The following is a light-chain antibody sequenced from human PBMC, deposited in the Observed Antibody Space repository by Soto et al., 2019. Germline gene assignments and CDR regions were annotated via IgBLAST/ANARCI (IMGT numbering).Light chain of an antibody. V-gene: IGLV2-23*01. CDR1: SDDVGDYNS. CDR3: CSSATESTYV. J-gene: IGLJ1*01. CDR2: KGT. Sequence: QSALAQPASVSGSPGQSITISCTGTSDDVGDYNSVSWYQQLPHKAPQVILYKGTQRPSGVSSRFSGSTSGNADSLTISGLQADDEADYFCCSSATESTYVFGTGTKVTVL.